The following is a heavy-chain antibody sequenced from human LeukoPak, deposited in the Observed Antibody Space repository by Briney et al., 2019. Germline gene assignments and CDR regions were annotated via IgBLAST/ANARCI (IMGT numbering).Heavy chain of an antibody. CDR1: GFTFSTYA. V-gene: IGHV3-23*01. Sequence: GGSLRFSCAASGFTFSTYAMSWVRQAPGKGLEWVSVISGSGAGTYYADSVKGRFTISRDNSKNPLYLQMNSLRAEDTAVYYCAKRLGYNSGWYYFDYWGQGTLVTVPS. J-gene: IGHJ4*02. D-gene: IGHD6-19*01. CDR3: AKRLGYNSGWYYFDY. CDR2: ISGSGAGT.